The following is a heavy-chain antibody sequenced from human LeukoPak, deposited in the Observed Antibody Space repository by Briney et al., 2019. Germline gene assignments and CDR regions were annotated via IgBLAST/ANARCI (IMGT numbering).Heavy chain of an antibody. Sequence: KPSETLSLTCTVSGYSISSGYYWGWIRQPPGKGLEWIGSIYHSGSTNYNPSLKSRVTISVDKSKNQFSLKLSSVTAADTAVYYCAKGRYDILTGNPYYYYYMDVWGKGTTVTISS. CDR3: AKGRYDILTGNPYYYYYMDV. V-gene: IGHV4-38-2*02. CDR2: IYHSGST. D-gene: IGHD3-9*01. CDR1: GYSISSGYY. J-gene: IGHJ6*03.